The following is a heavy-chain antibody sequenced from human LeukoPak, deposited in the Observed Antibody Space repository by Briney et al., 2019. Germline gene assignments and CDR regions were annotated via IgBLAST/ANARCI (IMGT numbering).Heavy chain of an antibody. CDR3: ARDLRGSSSWYDY. V-gene: IGHV1-69*04. CDR2: IIPILGIT. J-gene: IGHJ4*02. CDR1: DGTFNSYG. Sequence: SVKISCKASDGTFNSYGISWVRQAPGQGLEWMGRIIPILGITNYAQKFQGRVTITADKSTNTAYMELSSLRSEDTAVFYCARDLRGSSSWYDYWGQGTLVTVSS. D-gene: IGHD6-13*01.